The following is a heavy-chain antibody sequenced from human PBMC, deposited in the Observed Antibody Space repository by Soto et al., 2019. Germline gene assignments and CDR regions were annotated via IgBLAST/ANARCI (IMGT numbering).Heavy chain of an antibody. CDR3: AKDGLSWVTAMGQITLFDY. V-gene: IGHV3-23*01. CDR2: ISGSGGST. D-gene: IGHD5-18*01. J-gene: IGHJ4*02. Sequence: VSLRLSCAASGFTFSSYAMSWVRQAPWKGLEWVSSISGSGGSTYYADSVKGRFTISRDNSKNTLYLQINSLRAEDTAVYYCAKDGLSWVTAMGQITLFDYWGQGTLVTVSS. CDR1: GFTFSSYA.